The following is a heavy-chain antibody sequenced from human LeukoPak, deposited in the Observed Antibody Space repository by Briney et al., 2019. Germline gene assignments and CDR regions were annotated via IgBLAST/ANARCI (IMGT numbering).Heavy chain of an antibody. D-gene: IGHD6-19*01. V-gene: IGHV4-59*01. CDR3: ARDHSSGWYQNWYFDL. Sequence: SETLSLTCTVSGGSISTYYWNWIRQPPGKGLEWIGYIYHSGSTNYNPSLQSRVTISVDTSKNQFSLKLSSVTAADTAVYYCARDHSSGWYQNWYFDLWGRGTLVTVSS. CDR2: IYHSGST. CDR1: GGSISTYY. J-gene: IGHJ2*01.